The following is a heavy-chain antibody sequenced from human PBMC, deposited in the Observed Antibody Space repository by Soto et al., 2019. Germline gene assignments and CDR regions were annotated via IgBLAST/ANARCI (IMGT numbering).Heavy chain of an antibody. J-gene: IGHJ4*02. CDR3: AREDSIIIPAVSDF. D-gene: IGHD2-2*01. Sequence: GGSLRLSCTVSGFYFNNYGINWVRQPPGKGLEWVSSVSKSDYTYYTDSVKGRFTISRDNAKNSVSMKMNSLRAEDTAVYYCAREDSIIIPAVSDFWGQGTLVTVSS. CDR1: GFYFNNYG. CDR2: VSKSDYT. V-gene: IGHV3-21*01.